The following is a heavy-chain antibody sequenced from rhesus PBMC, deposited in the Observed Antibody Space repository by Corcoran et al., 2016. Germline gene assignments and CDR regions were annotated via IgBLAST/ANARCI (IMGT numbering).Heavy chain of an antibody. J-gene: IGHJ2*01. D-gene: IGHD2-15*01. CDR1: GYTFTDYY. Sequence: QVQLVQSGAEVKKPGSSVKVSCKASGYTFTDYYLHWVRQAPRQGLEWMGCTNHYNGTTKDAQKCQGRVTMTRDTSTSTADMELSSLGSEDTAVYYGARLRYWSRTYCSEFDLWGPGTPITISS. CDR3: ARLRYWSRTYCSEFDL. CDR2: TNHYNGTT. V-gene: IGHV1S2*01.